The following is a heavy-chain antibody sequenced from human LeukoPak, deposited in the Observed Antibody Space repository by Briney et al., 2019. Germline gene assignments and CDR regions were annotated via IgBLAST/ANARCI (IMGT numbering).Heavy chain of an antibody. CDR2: IWYDGSNK. CDR3: ASMYYDSSGYYYVGEYFQH. D-gene: IGHD3-22*01. J-gene: IGHJ1*01. CDR1: GFTFSSYG. V-gene: IGHV3-33*01. Sequence: GGSLRLSCAASGFTFSSYGMHWVRQAPGKGLEWVAVIWYDGSNKYYADSVKGRFTISRDNSKNTLYLQMNSLRAEDTAVYYCASMYYDSSGYYYVGEYFQHWGQGTLVTVSS.